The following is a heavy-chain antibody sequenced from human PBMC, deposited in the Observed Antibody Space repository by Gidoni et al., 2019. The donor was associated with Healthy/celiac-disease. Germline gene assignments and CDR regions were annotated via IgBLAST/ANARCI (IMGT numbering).Heavy chain of an antibody. D-gene: IGHD3-9*01. CDR1: GGSLSSSRYY. V-gene: IGHV4-39*01. J-gene: IGHJ4*02. CDR2: IDYSGST. Sequence: QLQLPESGPGLVKPSETLSLTCTVPGGSLSSSRYYWGWIRPPPGKGLEWIGSIDYSGSTYYNPSLKSRVTISVDTSKNQFSLKLSSVTAADTAVYYCSVQYYDILTGYYPLDYWGQGTLVTVSS. CDR3: SVQYYDILTGYYPLDY.